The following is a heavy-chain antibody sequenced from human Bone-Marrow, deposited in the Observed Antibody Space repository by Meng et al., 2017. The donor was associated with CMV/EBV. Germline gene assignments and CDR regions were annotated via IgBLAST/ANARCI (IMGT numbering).Heavy chain of an antibody. D-gene: IGHD3-10*01. J-gene: IGHJ5*02. CDR2: IKSKTDGGTT. V-gene: IGHV3-15*01. CDR1: FTFSNAW. CDR3: TTDPPELLWFGELSS. Sequence: FTFSNAWMSWVRQAPGKGLEWVGRIKSKTDGGTTDYAAPVTGRFTISRDDSKNTLYLQMNSLKTEDTAVYYCTTDPPELLWFGELSSWGQGTLVTVSS.